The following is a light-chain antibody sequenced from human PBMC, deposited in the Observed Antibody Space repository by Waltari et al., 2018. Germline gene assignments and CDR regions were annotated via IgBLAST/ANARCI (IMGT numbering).Light chain of an antibody. Sequence: QSALTQPASVSGSPGQSITISCTGTSSDVGAFNWVSWYQQHPGKAPKVMIYDVTNRPSGVSNRFSGSKSGNTATLTISGLQAEDEADYYCMSYTSRHTMIFGGGTRLTVL. V-gene: IGLV2-14*01. CDR3: MSYTSRHTMI. J-gene: IGLJ2*01. CDR1: SSDVGAFNW. CDR2: DVT.